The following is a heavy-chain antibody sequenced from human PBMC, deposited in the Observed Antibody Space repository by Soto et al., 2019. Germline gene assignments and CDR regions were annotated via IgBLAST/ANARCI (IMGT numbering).Heavy chain of an antibody. Sequence: GASVKVSCKASGYTFTSYDINWVRQATGQGLEWMGWMNPNSGNTGYAQKLQGRVTMTRNTSISTAYMELSSLRSEDTAVYYCARALPGYYYYYMDVWGKGTTVTVSS. CDR2: MNPNSGNT. J-gene: IGHJ6*03. V-gene: IGHV1-8*01. CDR3: ARALPGYYYYYMDV. CDR1: GYTFTSYD.